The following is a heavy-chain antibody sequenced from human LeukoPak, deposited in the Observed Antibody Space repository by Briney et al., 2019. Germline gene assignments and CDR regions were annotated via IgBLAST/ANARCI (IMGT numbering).Heavy chain of an antibody. D-gene: IGHD4-17*01. CDR3: ARHGDYAEGFDY. J-gene: IGHJ4*02. CDR1: GYTFTGYY. CDR2: INPNSGGT. Sequence: ASLKVSCKASGYTFTGYYMHWVRQAPGQGFEWMGWINPNSGGTSYAQKFQGRVTMTRDTSTSTVYMELSSLRSEDTAVYYCARHGDYAEGFDYWGQGTLVTVSS. V-gene: IGHV1-2*02.